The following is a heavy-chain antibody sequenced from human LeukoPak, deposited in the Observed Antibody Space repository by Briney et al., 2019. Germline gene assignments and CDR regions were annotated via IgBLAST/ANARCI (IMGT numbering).Heavy chain of an antibody. CDR3: AKGIYSSGWSYFDY. CDR1: GLPFSNSP. J-gene: IGHJ4*01. Sequence: GPLRLSWPAFGLPFSNSPMSWVGQAPGKGLGGVSILSGSGITTYYADSVKGRFTISRDNSKNTLYLQMNSLRAEDTAVYYCAKGIYSSGWSYFDYWGHGTLVTVSS. D-gene: IGHD6-19*01. CDR2: LSGSGITT. V-gene: IGHV3-23*01.